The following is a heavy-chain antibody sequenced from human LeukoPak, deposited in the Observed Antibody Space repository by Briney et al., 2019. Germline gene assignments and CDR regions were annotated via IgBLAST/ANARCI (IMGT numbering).Heavy chain of an antibody. D-gene: IGHD3-22*01. J-gene: IGHJ4*02. CDR1: GFTFSSYA. V-gene: IGHV3-64*01. CDR3: ARELPPVVKFYFDY. Sequence: GGSLRLSYAASGFTFSSYAMHWVRPPPGKGLEYVSANSSNGGSTYYATSVKGRFTISRDNSKNTLYLQMNSLRAEDTAVYYCARELPPVVKFYFDYWGQGTLVTVSS. CDR2: NSSNGGST.